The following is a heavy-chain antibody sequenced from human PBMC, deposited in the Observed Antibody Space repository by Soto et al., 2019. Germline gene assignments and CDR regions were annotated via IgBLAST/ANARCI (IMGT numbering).Heavy chain of an antibody. CDR3: ARGSYFSYLDF. J-gene: IGHJ6*03. D-gene: IGHD1-26*01. CDR2: ISYSGST. V-gene: IGHV4-59*02. Sequence: SETLSLTCTVSGGSVTTYSWGWIRQTQGKELEWVGYISYSGSTNYNPSLKSRVTISRVTSKNQFSLNLVSVTAADTAMYYCARGSYFSYLDFRVKGTTVVVSS. CDR1: GGSVTTYS.